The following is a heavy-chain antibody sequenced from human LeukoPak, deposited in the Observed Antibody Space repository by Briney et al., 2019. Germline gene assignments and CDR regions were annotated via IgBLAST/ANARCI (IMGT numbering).Heavy chain of an antibody. J-gene: IGHJ5*02. Sequence: SSETLSLTCTVSGGSISSYNWSWIRQPPGKGLEWIGNIYYSGSTNYNPSLKSRVTISVDTSKNQFSLKLSSVTAADTALYYCARHKRLDPWGQGTLVTVSS. CDR2: IYYSGST. CDR1: GGSISSYN. CDR3: ARHKRLDP. V-gene: IGHV4-59*08.